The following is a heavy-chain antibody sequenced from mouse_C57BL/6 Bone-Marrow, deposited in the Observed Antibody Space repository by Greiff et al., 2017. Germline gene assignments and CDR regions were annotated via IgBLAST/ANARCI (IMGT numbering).Heavy chain of an antibody. V-gene: IGHV1-82*01. J-gene: IGHJ1*03. CDR3: ARRYYYGSSSYWYFDV. CDR2: IYPGDGDT. D-gene: IGHD1-1*01. Sequence: VQLKESGPELVKPGASVKISCKASGYAFSSSWMNWVKQRPGKGLEWIGRIYPGDGDTNYNGKFKGKATLTADKSSSTAYMQLSSLTSEDSAVYFCARRYYYGSSSYWYFDVWGTGTTVTVSS. CDR1: GYAFSSSW.